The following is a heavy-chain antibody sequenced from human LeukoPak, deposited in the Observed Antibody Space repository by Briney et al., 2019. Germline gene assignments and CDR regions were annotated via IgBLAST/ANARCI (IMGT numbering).Heavy chain of an antibody. V-gene: IGHV4-30-2*01. CDR2: IYHSGST. J-gene: IGHJ4*02. CDR1: GGSISSGGYS. D-gene: IGHD1-20*01. CDR3: ARTNWNYVDY. Sequence: PSETLSLTCAVSGGSISSGGYSWSWIRQPPGKGLEWIGYIYHSGSTHYNPSLKSRVTISVDRSKNQFSLKLSSVTAADTAVYYCARTNWNYVDYWGQGTLVTVSS.